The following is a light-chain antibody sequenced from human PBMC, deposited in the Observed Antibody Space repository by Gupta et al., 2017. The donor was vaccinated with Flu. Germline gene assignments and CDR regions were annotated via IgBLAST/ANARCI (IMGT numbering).Light chain of an antibody. CDR1: QSVLYSSNNKNY. Sequence: DNVMSHSPDSLAVSLGERATLTCKSSQSVLYSSNNKNYLAWYQQKPGQPPKLLIYWASTRESGVPDRCSGSGSGTDFTLTISSLQAEDVAVYYCQQYYSTPFTFGPGTKVEIK. CDR2: WAS. CDR3: QQYYSTPFT. V-gene: IGKV4-1*01. J-gene: IGKJ3*01.